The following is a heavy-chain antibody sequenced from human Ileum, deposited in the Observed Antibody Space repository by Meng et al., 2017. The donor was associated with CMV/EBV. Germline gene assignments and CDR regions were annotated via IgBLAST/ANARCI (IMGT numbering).Heavy chain of an antibody. V-gene: IGHV4-34*01. D-gene: IGHD2-21*01. CDR3: ARGGVLFGIPVCNH. J-gene: IGHJ5*02. CDR1: GASFSGHY. CDR2: INNSGAT. Sequence: SETLSLTCAVSGASFSGHYWSWIRQSPGKGLEWIGEINNSGATDYNPSLKSRVTISVDTSANHLSLKVNSVTAADTAVYYCARGGVLFGIPVCNHWGQGTLVTVSS.